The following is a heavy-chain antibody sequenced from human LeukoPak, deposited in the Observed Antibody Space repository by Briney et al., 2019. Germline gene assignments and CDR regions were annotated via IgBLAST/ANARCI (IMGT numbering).Heavy chain of an antibody. CDR2: IYGGGST. V-gene: IGHV3-53*01. CDR3: ARDGYGNNYMDV. J-gene: IGHJ6*04. CDR1: GFTVTNKY. Sequence: GGSLRLSCAASGFTVTNKYMGWVRQAPGEGLEWVSVIYGGGSTYYTDSVKGRFTISRDNSKNTLYLQMNSLRAEDTAVYYCARDGYGNNYMDVWGKGTTVTVSS. D-gene: IGHD1/OR15-1a*01.